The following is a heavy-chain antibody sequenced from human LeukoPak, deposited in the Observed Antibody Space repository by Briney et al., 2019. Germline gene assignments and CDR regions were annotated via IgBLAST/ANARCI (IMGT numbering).Heavy chain of an antibody. Sequence: SETLSLTCTVSGGSITTYYWTWIRQPPGKGLEWIGNIFYSGIANYSPSLKSRVTMSVDTSKKQISLKLTSVTAADTAMYYCARDSGGLSPSDYFDFWGQGTLATVSS. J-gene: IGHJ4*02. CDR3: ARDSGGLSPSDYFDF. CDR2: IFYSGIA. V-gene: IGHV4-59*01. D-gene: IGHD5-12*01. CDR1: GGSITTYY.